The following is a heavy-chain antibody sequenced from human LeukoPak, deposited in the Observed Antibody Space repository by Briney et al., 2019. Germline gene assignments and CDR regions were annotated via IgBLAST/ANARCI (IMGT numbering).Heavy chain of an antibody. D-gene: IGHD3-10*01. CDR1: GFTSSSYA. V-gene: IGHV3-23*01. CDR3: AKDLGVWAANYYYYGMDV. Sequence: GGSLRLSCAASGFTSSSYAMSWVRQAPGKGLEWISGISDAGGSTYYADSVKGRFTTSRDNSKNTLYLQMNSLRAEDTAVYYCAKDLGVWAANYYYYGMDVWGQGTTVTVSS. CDR2: ISDAGGST. J-gene: IGHJ6*02.